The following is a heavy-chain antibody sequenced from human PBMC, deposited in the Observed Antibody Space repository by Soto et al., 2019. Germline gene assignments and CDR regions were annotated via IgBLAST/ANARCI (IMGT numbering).Heavy chain of an antibody. J-gene: IGHJ6*02. Sequence: EVQLVQSGAEVKKPGESLKISCKGSGYSFTSYWIGWVRQMPGKGLEWMGIIYPGDSDTRYSPSFQGQVTISADKSISTAYLQWSSLKASDTAMYYCARTTVIAAAGTDEYYYYGMDVWGQGTTVTVSS. D-gene: IGHD6-13*01. CDR3: ARTTVIAAAGTDEYYYYGMDV. CDR2: IYPGDSDT. V-gene: IGHV5-51*01. CDR1: GYSFTSYW.